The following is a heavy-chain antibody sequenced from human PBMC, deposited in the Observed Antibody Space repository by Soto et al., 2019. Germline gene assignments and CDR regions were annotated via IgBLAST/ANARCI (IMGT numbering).Heavy chain of an antibody. J-gene: IGHJ3*02. CDR2: ISGSGGST. CDR1: GFTFSSYA. D-gene: IGHD4-17*01. Sequence: GGSLRLSCAASGFTFSSYAMSWVRQAPGKGLEWVSAISGSGGSTYYADSVKGRFTISRDNSKNTLYLQMNSLRAEDTAVYYCAKVGRDYGMGFDAFDIWGQGTMVTVSS. CDR3: AKVGRDYGMGFDAFDI. V-gene: IGHV3-23*01.